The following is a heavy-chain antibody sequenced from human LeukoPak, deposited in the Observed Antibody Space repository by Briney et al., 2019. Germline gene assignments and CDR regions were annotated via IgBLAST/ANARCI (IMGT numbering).Heavy chain of an antibody. Sequence: GGSLRLSCAASGFTFSSYAMSWVRQAPGKGLEWVGFIRSKAYGGTTEYAASVKGRFTISRDDSKSIAYLQMNSLKTEDTAVYYCTIKSVTSGGYWGQGTLVTVSS. CDR2: IRSKAYGGTT. CDR1: GFTFSSYA. V-gene: IGHV3-49*04. CDR3: TIKSVTSGGY. J-gene: IGHJ4*02. D-gene: IGHD4-17*01.